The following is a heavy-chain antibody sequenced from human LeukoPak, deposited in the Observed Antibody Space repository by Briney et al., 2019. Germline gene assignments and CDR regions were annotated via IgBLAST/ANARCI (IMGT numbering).Heavy chain of an antibody. CDR3: ARGTDYTAMVPADLDY. CDR1: GYTFTGYY. V-gene: IGHV1-2*02. CDR2: INPNSGGT. Sequence: ASVKVSCKASGYTFTGYYMHWVRQAPGQGLEWMGWINPNSGGTNYVQKFQGRVTMTRDTSISTAYMELSRLRSDDTAVYYCARGTDYTAMVPADLDYWGQGTLVTVSS. D-gene: IGHD5-18*01. J-gene: IGHJ4*02.